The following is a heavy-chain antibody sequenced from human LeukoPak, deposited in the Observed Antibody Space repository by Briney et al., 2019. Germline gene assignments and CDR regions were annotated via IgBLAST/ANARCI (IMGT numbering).Heavy chain of an antibody. CDR3: ARDPGGAKFDY. CDR1: GFTVSSNY. Sequence: PGGSLRLSCAASGFTVSSNYMSWVRQAPGKGLEWVSVIYSGGSTAYADSVKGRFTISRDNSKNTLYLQLNSLRAKDTAVFYCARDPGGAKFDYWGQGTLVTVSS. D-gene: IGHD4/OR15-4a*01. V-gene: IGHV3-53*01. CDR2: IYSGGST. J-gene: IGHJ4*02.